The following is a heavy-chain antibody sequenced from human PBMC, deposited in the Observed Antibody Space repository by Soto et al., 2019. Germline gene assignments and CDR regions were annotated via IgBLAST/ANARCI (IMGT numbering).Heavy chain of an antibody. CDR2: IYYSGST. J-gene: IGHJ2*01. V-gene: IGHV4-59*01. CDR1: GGSISSYY. CDR3: ARIPRARPLPNWYFDL. D-gene: IGHD6-6*01. Sequence: QVQLQESGPGLVKPSETLSLTCTVSGGSISSYYWSWIRQPPGKGLEWIGYIYYSGSTNYNPSLKSRVTISVDTSKNQFSLKLSSVTAADTAVYYCARIPRARPLPNWYFDLWGRGTLVTVSS.